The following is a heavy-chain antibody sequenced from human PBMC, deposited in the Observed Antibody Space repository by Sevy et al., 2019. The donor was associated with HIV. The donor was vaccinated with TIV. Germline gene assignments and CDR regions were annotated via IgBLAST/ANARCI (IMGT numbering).Heavy chain of an antibody. CDR1: GFTVSRNY. CDR2: IYSDGKT. Sequence: GESPKISCAASGFTVSRNYMSWVRQAPGKGLEWVSVIYSDGKTFYADSVQDRFTISRDNSKNTLYLQMNSLRAEDTAVYYCAGWSSAWTLFDYWGQGTLVTVSS. V-gene: IGHV3-66*01. D-gene: IGHD6-19*01. CDR3: AGWSSAWTLFDY. J-gene: IGHJ4*02.